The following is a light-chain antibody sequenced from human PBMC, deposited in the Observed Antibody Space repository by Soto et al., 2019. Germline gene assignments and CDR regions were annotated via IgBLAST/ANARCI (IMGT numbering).Light chain of an antibody. CDR2: AAS. CDR3: QHYKMYSPWT. J-gene: IGKJ1*01. Sequence: IQMTQSPSSLSASVGDRVTITCRASQGISTYLAWYQQKPGKAPTLLIYAASTLQSGVPSRFSGSGSGTEFSLTISSLQPDDIAPYYCQHYKMYSPWTFGQGTRWIS. CDR1: QGISTY. V-gene: IGKV1-9*01.